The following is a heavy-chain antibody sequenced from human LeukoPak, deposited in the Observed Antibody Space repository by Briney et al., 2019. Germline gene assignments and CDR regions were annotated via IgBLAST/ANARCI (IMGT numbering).Heavy chain of an antibody. D-gene: IGHD3-10*01. Sequence: GESLKISCKVSGYTFATYWIGWVRQMPGKGLEWMGIIYPGDSETRYSPSFQGQVTISVDKSISTAYLQWSSLKASDTAIYYCARGGGILWFGELSGGWLDPWGQGTLVTVSS. J-gene: IGHJ5*02. CDR2: IYPGDSET. V-gene: IGHV5-51*01. CDR3: ARGGGILWFGELSGGWLDP. CDR1: GYTFATYW.